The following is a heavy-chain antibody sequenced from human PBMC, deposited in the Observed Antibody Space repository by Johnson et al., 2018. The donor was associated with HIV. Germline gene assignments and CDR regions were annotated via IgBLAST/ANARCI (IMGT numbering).Heavy chain of an antibody. CDR3: YCTDHCGAGGGAKGTFDA. D-gene: IGHD3-10*01. V-gene: IGHV3-33*01. CDR2: IWFDGFNN. J-gene: IGHJ3*01. CDR1: GFTFNNYG. Sequence: QVQLVESGGGVVQPGRSLRLSCTASGFTFNNYGMHWVRQAPGKGLEWVAVIWFDGFNNYYADSVKGRFTISRDNSKNTMDLQMTSLRQDDTAVYSCYCTDHCGAGGGAKGTFDALGQGKIVTVSS.